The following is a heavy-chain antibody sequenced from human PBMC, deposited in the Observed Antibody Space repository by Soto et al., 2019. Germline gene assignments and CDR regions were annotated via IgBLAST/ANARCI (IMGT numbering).Heavy chain of an antibody. J-gene: IGHJ6*03. V-gene: IGHV3-66*01. CDR2: IYSGGST. Sequence: GGSLRLSCAASGFTVSSNYMSWVRQAPGKGLEWVSVIYSGGSTYYADSVKGRFTISRDNSKNTLYLQMNSLRAEDTAVYYCARDRPGGSDSSSWTYYYYYYMDVWGKGTTVTVSS. D-gene: IGHD6-13*01. CDR3: ARDRPGGSDSSSWTYYYYYYMDV. CDR1: GFTVSSNY.